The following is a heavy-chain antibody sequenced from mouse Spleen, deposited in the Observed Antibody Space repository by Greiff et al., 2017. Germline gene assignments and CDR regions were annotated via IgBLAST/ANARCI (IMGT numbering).Heavy chain of an antibody. V-gene: IGHV1S137*01. J-gene: IGHJ4*01. CDR1: GYTFTDYA. CDR3: ARSSHYCGRESYAMDY. Sequence: VQLQQSGAELVRPGVSVKISCKGSGYTFTDYAMHWVKQSHAKSLEWIGVISPYYGDASYNQKFKGKATLTVDKSSSTAYMELARLTSEDSAIYYCARSSHYCGRESYAMDYWGQGTSVTVSS. D-gene: IGHD1-1*01. CDR2: ISPYYGDA.